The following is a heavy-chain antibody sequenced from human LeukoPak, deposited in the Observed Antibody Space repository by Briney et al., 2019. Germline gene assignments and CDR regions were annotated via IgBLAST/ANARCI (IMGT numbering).Heavy chain of an antibody. D-gene: IGHD4-17*01. CDR2: IKSKTDGGTT. CDR3: TTQAVNYYYGMDV. J-gene: IGHJ6*02. CDR1: GFTFNNAW. Sequence: PGGSLRLSCAASGFTFNNAWMSWVRQAPGKGLEWVGRIKSKTDGGTTDYAAPVKGRFTISRDDSKNTLYLQMNSLKTEDTAVYYCTTQAVNYYYGMDVGGQGTTVTVSS. V-gene: IGHV3-15*01.